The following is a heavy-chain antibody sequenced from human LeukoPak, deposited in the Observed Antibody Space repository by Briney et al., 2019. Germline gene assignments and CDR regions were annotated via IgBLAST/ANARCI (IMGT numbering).Heavy chain of an antibody. CDR2: ITWDGGTT. D-gene: IGHD3-22*01. J-gene: IGHJ4*02. CDR1: GFAFAQHM. Sequence: GGSLRLSCAASGFAFAQHMMHWVRQAPGKGLEWISLITWDGGTTYYAGSVKGRFTISRDNSKNSLYLQMNSLRSEDTALYYCVKDYGNYRGSDYWGQGTLVTVSS. CDR3: VKDYGNYRGSDY. V-gene: IGHV3-43*01.